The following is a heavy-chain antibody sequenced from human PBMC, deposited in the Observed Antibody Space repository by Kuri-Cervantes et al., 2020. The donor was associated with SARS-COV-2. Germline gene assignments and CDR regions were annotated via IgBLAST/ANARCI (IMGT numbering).Heavy chain of an antibody. V-gene: IGHV4-4*07. CDR2: IYTSGST. J-gene: IGHJ4*02. CDR1: GGSISGYY. D-gene: IGHD3-22*01. CDR3: ARDADSSGSLDY. Sequence: ESLKISCTVSGGSISGYYWSWIRQPAGKGLEWIGRIYTSGSTNYNPSLKSRVTMSVDTSKNQFSLKLSSVTAADTAVYYRARDADSSGSLDYWGQGTLVTVSS.